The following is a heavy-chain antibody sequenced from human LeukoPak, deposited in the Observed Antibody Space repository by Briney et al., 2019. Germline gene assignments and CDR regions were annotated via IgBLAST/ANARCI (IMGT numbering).Heavy chain of an antibody. Sequence: GGSLRLSCAASGFTFSSYSMNWVRQAPGKGLEWVSSISSSSSYIYYADSVKGRFTISRDNAKNSLYLQMNSLRAEDTAVYYCAKTEIGYSSGWPFQHWGQGTLVTVSS. CDR3: AKTEIGYSSGWPFQH. V-gene: IGHV3-21*04. CDR1: GFTFSSYS. J-gene: IGHJ1*01. D-gene: IGHD6-19*01. CDR2: ISSSSSYI.